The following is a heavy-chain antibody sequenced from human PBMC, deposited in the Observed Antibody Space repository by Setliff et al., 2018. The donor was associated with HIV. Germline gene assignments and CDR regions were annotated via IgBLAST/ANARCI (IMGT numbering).Heavy chain of an antibody. Sequence: ASVKVSCKAIGYMILGYEMNWVRQAPGQGLEWMGWVSPYNGHTKYAQKFQGRVTVTTDTSTSTAYMEVRSLRSDDTAVYYCARGAARGNSFDYWGQGTLVTVSS. CDR3: ARGAARGNSFDY. CDR1: GYMILGYE. V-gene: IGHV1-18*04. CDR2: VSPYNGHT. D-gene: IGHD6-6*01. J-gene: IGHJ4*02.